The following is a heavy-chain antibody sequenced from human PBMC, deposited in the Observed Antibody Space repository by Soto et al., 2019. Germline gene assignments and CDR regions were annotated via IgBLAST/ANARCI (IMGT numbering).Heavy chain of an antibody. D-gene: IGHD3-3*01. J-gene: IGHJ3*02. CDR2: ISGSGGST. V-gene: IGHV3-23*01. CDR1: GFTFSSYA. CDR3: AKHSSMGEWLPFFDI. Sequence: GESLKISCAASGFTFSSYAMSWVRQAPGKGLEWVSAISGSGGSTYYADPVKGRFTISRDNSKNTLYLQMNSLRAEDTAVYYCAKHSSMGEWLPFFDIWGQGTMVTVSS.